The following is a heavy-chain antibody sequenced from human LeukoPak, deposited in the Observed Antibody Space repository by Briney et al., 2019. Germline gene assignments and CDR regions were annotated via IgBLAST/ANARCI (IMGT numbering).Heavy chain of an antibody. Sequence: SETLSLTCAVYGGSFSNYYWNWIRQPPGKGLEWIGEINHSGSTNYNPSLKSRVTISVDTSKNQFSLKLSSVTAADTAVYYCARRGLRYFDWLHFYMDVWGKGTTVTVSS. V-gene: IGHV4-34*01. CDR3: ARRGLRYFDWLHFYMDV. J-gene: IGHJ6*03. CDR2: INHSGST. D-gene: IGHD3-9*01. CDR1: GGSFSNYY.